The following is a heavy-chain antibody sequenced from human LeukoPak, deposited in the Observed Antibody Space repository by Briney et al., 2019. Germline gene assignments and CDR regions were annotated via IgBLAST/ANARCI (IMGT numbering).Heavy chain of an antibody. D-gene: IGHD6-19*01. V-gene: IGHV3-7*03. CDR3: AKDLDSSGSYESPGDY. Sequence: GGSLRLSCAASGFTFSSYWMSWVRQAPGKGLEWVANIKQDGSEKYYVDSVKGRFTISRDNAKNSLYLQMNSLRAEDTAIYYCAKDLDSSGSYESPGDYWGQGTQVTVSS. CDR1: GFTFSSYW. J-gene: IGHJ4*02. CDR2: IKQDGSEK.